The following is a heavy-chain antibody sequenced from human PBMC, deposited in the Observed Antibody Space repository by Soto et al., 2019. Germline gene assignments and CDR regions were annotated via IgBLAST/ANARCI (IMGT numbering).Heavy chain of an antibody. CDR2: IYHSGST. CDR3: ARSLRGTAAGTTPWYYFDY. V-gene: IGHV4-4*02. D-gene: IGHD6-13*01. Sequence: PSETLSLTCAVSSGSISSSNLWSWVRQPPGKGLEWIGEIYHSGSTNYNPSLKSRVTISVDKSKNQFSLKLSSVTAADTAVYYCARSLRGTAAGTTPWYYFDYWGQGTLVTISS. J-gene: IGHJ4*02. CDR1: SGSISSSNL.